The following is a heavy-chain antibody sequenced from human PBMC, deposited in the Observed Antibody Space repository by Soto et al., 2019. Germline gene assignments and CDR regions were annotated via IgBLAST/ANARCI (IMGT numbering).Heavy chain of an antibody. V-gene: IGHV4-34*01. CDR2: INHSGST. D-gene: IGHD6-19*01. CDR3: ARGKTVAGQNWFDP. Sequence: PSETKSVTCTVDDGNFSGYCWSWIRKKPGKGLEWIGEINHSGSTNYNPSLKSRVTISVDTSKNQFSLKLSSVTAADTAVYYCARGKTVAGQNWFDPWGQGTLVTVSS. J-gene: IGHJ5*02. CDR1: DGNFSGYC.